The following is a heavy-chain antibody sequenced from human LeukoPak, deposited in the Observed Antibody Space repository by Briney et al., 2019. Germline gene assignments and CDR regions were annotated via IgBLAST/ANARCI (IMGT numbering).Heavy chain of an antibody. D-gene: IGHD6-19*01. J-gene: IGHJ4*02. V-gene: IGHV1-24*01. CDR2: FDPEDGET. CDR3: ATGDGVAGFDY. Sequence: ASVKVSCKVSGYTLTELSMHWVRQAPGKGLEWMGGFDPEDGETIYAKKLQGSVTMTEDTSTDTAYMELSSLRSEDTAVYYCATGDGVAGFDYWGQGTLVTVSS. CDR1: GYTLTELS.